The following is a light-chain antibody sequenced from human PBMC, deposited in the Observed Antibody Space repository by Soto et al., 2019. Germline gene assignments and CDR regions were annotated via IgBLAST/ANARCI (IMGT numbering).Light chain of an antibody. CDR3: QQYNNWWT. CDR1: QSVSSN. CDR2: GAS. Sequence: EIVMTQSPATLSVSPGERATLSCRASQSVSSNLAWYQQKPGQAPRLLIYGASTRATGIPARFSGSGSGTEFTLTISSLQSEDFAVYYCQQYNNWWTFGQGTKEDIK. V-gene: IGKV3-15*01. J-gene: IGKJ1*01.